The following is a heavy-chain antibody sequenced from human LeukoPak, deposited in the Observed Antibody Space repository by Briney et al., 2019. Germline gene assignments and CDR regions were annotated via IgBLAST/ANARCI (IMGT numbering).Heavy chain of an antibody. V-gene: IGHV3-21*01. Sequence: GGSLRLSCAASGFTFSSYAMTWVRQAPGKGLEWVSGISSSGSYIYYADSVKGRFTISRDNAKNSLYLQMNSLRAEDTAVYYCAREIFWSGYYSNLHFDYWGQGTLVTVSS. J-gene: IGHJ4*02. CDR3: AREIFWSGYYSNLHFDY. D-gene: IGHD3-3*01. CDR2: ISSSGSYI. CDR1: GFTFSSYA.